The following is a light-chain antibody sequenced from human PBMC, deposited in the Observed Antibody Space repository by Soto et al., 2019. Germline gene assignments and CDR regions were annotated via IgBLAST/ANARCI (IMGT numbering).Light chain of an antibody. V-gene: IGLV2-14*01. Sequence: QSALTQPASVSGSPGQSITISCTGTSNDIGANNYVSWYQHHPGKAPKILIYEAANRPSGVSHRFSGSKSANTASLTIAGLHAEDEADYFCTSDTSTSTLVFGGGTKLTVL. CDR3: TSDTSTSTLV. CDR2: EAA. CDR1: SNDIGANNY. J-gene: IGLJ2*01.